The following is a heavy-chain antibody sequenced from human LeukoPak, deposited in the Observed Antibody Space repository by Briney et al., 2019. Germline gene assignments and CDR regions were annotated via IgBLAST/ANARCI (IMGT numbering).Heavy chain of an antibody. Sequence: GGSLRLSCAASGFAVSSNYIGWVRQAPGKGLEYVSVIYSGGATYYADSVKGRFTISRHISKHTLYLQMNSLRAEVTAVYYCATLDLRGYYFDYWGQGTLVTVSS. J-gene: IGHJ4*02. CDR2: IYSGGAT. V-gene: IGHV3-53*04. CDR1: GFAVSSNY. CDR3: ATLDLRGYYFDY. D-gene: IGHD3-22*01.